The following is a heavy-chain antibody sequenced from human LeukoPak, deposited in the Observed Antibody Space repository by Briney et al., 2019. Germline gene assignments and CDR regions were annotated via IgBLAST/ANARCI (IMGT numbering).Heavy chain of an antibody. CDR1: GFTFSSYS. J-gene: IGHJ4*02. V-gene: IGHV3-48*01. D-gene: IGHD1-26*01. CDR2: ISSSSSTI. Sequence: AGGSLRLSCAASGFTFSSYSMNWVRQAPGKGLEWVSYISSSSSTIYYAGSVRGRFTISRDNAKNSLFLQMNSLRAEDTAVSYCARSRGSSGSYPFDYWGQGTLVTVSS. CDR3: ARSRGSSGSYPFDY.